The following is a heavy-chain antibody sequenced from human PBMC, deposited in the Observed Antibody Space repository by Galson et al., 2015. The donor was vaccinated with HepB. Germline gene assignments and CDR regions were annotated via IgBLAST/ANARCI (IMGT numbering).Heavy chain of an antibody. Sequence: SLRLSCAAPGFIFSSHAVHWARQAPGKGLEWVALISYEGTNKYYADSVKGRFTISRDNSRNTLHLQMNSLRGEDTAVYYRATVGYSGGSWDSDYYGMDVWGQGTTVTVSS. D-gene: IGHD2-15*01. CDR3: ATVGYSGGSWDSDYYGMDV. J-gene: IGHJ6*02. V-gene: IGHV3-30*04. CDR2: ISYEGTNK. CDR1: GFIFSSHA.